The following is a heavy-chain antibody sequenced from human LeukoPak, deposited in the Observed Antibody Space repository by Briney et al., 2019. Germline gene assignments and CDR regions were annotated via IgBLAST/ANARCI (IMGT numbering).Heavy chain of an antibody. Sequence: GGSLRLSCAASGFTFSSYGMHWARQAPGKGLEWAAVISYDGSSKDYADSVKGRFTISRDNSKNTLYLQMNSLRVEDTAVYYCAKAADQYYYSYFYYMDVWGKGTTVTVSS. V-gene: IGHV3-30*18. CDR1: GFTFSSYG. CDR2: ISYDGSSK. D-gene: IGHD2/OR15-2a*01. CDR3: AKAADQYYYSYFYYMDV. J-gene: IGHJ6*03.